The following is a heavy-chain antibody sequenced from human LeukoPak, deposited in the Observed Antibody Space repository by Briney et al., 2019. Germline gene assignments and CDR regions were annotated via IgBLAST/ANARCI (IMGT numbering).Heavy chain of an antibody. CDR1: GGTFSSYA. CDR3: ARELADRRAFDI. J-gene: IGHJ3*02. Sequence: ASVTVSCKASGGTFSSYAINWVRQAAGQGLEWMGWMNPNSGNTGYAQKFQGRVTMTRNTSISTAYMELSRLRSDDTAVYYCARELADRRAFDIWGQGTMVTVSS. V-gene: IGHV1-8*02. CDR2: MNPNSGNT.